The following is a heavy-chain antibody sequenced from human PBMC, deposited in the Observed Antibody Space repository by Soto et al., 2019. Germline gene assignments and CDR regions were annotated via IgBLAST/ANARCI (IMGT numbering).Heavy chain of an antibody. CDR3: ARESEDLTSNFAS. D-gene: IGHD7-27*01. CDR2: ISSTTNYI. Sequence: GGSLRLSCAASGFTFTRYSMNWVRQAPGKGLEWVSSISSTTNYIYYGDSMKGRFTISRDNAKNSLYLEMNSRRAEDTAVYYCARESEDLTSNFASWGQGTLVTVSS. V-gene: IGHV3-21*06. J-gene: IGHJ4*02. CDR1: GFTFTRYS.